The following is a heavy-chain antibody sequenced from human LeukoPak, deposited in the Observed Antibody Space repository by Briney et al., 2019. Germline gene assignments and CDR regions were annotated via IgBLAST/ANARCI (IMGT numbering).Heavy chain of an antibody. V-gene: IGHV1-2*02. CDR3: ATSSGYSSSWGAFDI. CDR1: GYTFSRYY. D-gene: IGHD6-13*01. J-gene: IGHJ3*02. Sequence: ASVKVSCKTSGYTFSRYYMHWVRQAPGQGLEWMGWMNPNSGGTNCEQKFQGRVTMTRDTSISTAYMEVNRLRSDDTAVYYCATSSGYSSSWGAFDIWGQGTMVTVSS. CDR2: MNPNSGGT.